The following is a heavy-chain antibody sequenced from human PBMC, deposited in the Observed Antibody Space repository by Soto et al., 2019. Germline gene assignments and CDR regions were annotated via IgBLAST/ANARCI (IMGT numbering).Heavy chain of an antibody. CDR1: GYTFTSFH. CDR2: MNPSSGNS. CDR3: ARASRDDYNGDY. V-gene: IGHV1-8*01. J-gene: IGHJ4*02. Sequence: QVQLVQSGAEVKKPGASVKLSCRASGYTFTSFHINWVRQATGQGLEWMAWMNPSSGNSGSTQKFRGRVTMTRDTSTGTAYMELSSLTSEDTAVYYCARASRDDYNGDYWGQGTLVTVSS. D-gene: IGHD2-8*01.